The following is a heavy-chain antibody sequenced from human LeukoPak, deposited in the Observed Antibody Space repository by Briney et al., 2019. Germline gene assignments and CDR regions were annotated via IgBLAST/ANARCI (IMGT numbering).Heavy chain of an antibody. CDR1: GFTFSSYG. V-gene: IGHV3-33*01. J-gene: IGHJ6*02. CDR2: IWYDGSNK. Sequence: PGGSLRLSCAASGFTFSSYGMHWVRQAPGKGLEWVAVIWYDGSNKYYADSVKGRFTISRDNSKNTLYLQMNSLRAEDTAVYYCASSYYDSSGSGGPVGYYYGMDVWGQGTTVTVSS. D-gene: IGHD3-22*01. CDR3: ASSYYDSSGSGGPVGYYYGMDV.